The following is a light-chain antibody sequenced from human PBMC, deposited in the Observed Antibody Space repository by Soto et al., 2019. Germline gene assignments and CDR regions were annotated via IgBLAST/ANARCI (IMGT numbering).Light chain of an antibody. CDR1: SGHSSYA. J-gene: IGLJ2*01. CDR2: LNSDGSH. V-gene: IGLV4-69*01. Sequence: QLVLTQSPSASASLGASVKLTCTLSSGHSSYAIAWHQQQPEKGPRYLMKLNSDGSHSKGHGIPDRFSGSSTAAERYLTISRLQAEDEAYYYCQASGTDIQVFGGGTKLTVL. CDR3: QASGTDIQV.